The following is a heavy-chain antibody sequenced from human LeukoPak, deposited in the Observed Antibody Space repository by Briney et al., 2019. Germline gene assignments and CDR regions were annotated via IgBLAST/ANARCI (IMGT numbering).Heavy chain of an antibody. CDR1: GFIFSSYA. CDR2: ISGDGYTT. J-gene: IGHJ4*02. D-gene: IGHD3-10*01. Sequence: HSGGSLRLSCVASGFIFSSYAMHWVRQAPGKGLEYVSSISGDGYTTFYGNSVRGRFTISRDNSKNTLYLQMGSLRADDMAVYYCTRIGSGSQTDYWGQGTLATVSS. CDR3: TRIGSGSQTDY. V-gene: IGHV3-64*01.